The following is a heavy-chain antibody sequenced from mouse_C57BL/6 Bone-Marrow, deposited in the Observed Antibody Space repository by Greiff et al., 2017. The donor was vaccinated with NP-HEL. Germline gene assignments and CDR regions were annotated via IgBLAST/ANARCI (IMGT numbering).Heavy chain of an antibody. CDR2: IDPSDSYT. CDR1: GYTFTSYW. J-gene: IGHJ4*01. V-gene: IGHV1-69*01. CDR3: ARSDLARYAMDY. Sequence: QVQLKQPGAELVMPGASVKLSCKASGYTFTSYWMHWVKQRPGQGLEWIGEIDPSDSYTNYNQKFKGKSTLTVDKSSSTAYMQLSSLTSEDSAVYYCARSDLARYAMDYWGRGTSVTVSS.